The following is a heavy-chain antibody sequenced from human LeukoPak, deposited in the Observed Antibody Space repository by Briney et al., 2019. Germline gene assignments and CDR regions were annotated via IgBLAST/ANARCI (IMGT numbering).Heavy chain of an antibody. CDR2: ISYGGNNK. CDR1: GFTFSSYA. D-gene: IGHD3-10*01. CDR3: ARESSGGSFDY. V-gene: IGHV3-30-3*01. Sequence: PGRSLRLSCAASGFTFSSYAMHWVRQAPGKGLEWVAVISYGGNNKYYADSVKGRFTISRDNSKDTLYLQMNSLRAEDTAVYYCARESSGGSFDYWGQGTLVTVSS. J-gene: IGHJ4*02.